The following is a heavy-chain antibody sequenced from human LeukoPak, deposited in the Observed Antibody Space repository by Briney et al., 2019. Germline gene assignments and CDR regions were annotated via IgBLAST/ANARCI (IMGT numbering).Heavy chain of an antibody. Sequence: SGGSLRLSCAASGFTFSNAWMSWVRQAPGKGLEWVGRIKSKTDGGTTDYAAPVKGRFTISRDDSKNTLYLQMNSLKTEDTAVYYCTKYDPRLLWFGDSPPVGYWGQGTLVTVSS. D-gene: IGHD3-10*01. J-gene: IGHJ4*02. CDR3: TKYDPRLLWFGDSPPVGY. CDR1: GFTFSNAW. CDR2: IKSKTDGGTT. V-gene: IGHV3-15*01.